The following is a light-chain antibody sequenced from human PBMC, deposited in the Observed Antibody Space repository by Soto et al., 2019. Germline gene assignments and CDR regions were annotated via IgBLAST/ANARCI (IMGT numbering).Light chain of an antibody. V-gene: IGKV3-20*01. CDR3: QQYGSSGT. Sequence: EIVLTQSPGTLSLSPWEIATLSCRASLSVSNNYLAWYQQQPGQAPRLLIYGASNRATGIPDRFSGSGSGTDFTLTISRLEPEDFAVYYCQQYGSSGTFGQGTKVDIK. J-gene: IGKJ1*01. CDR2: GAS. CDR1: LSVSNNY.